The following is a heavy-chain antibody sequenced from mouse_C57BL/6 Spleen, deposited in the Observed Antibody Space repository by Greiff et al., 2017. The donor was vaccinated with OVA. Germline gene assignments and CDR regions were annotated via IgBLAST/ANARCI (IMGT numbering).Heavy chain of an antibody. CDR2: IDPSDSET. Sequence: VQLQQPGAELVRPGSSVKLSCKASGYTFTSYWMHWVKQRPIQGLEWIGNIDPSDSETHYNQKFKDKATLTVDKSSSTAYMQLSSLTSEDSAVYYCASHYGSSYGYFGVWGTGTTVTVSS. J-gene: IGHJ1*03. CDR1: GYTFTSYW. D-gene: IGHD1-1*01. CDR3: ASHYGSSYGYFGV. V-gene: IGHV1-52*01.